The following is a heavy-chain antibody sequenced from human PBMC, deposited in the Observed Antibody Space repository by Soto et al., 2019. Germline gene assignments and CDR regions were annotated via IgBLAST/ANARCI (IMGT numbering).Heavy chain of an antibody. Sequence: SETLPLTFAVHGGSFSGYYWSWIRQPPGKGLEWIGEINHSGVTNYKPSLKRRVTISVDTSKNQFSLQLKSVTAADTALYYCARFSGSYYYAMDVWGQGSTVTVS. CDR1: GGSFSGYY. V-gene: IGHV4-34*01. J-gene: IGHJ6*02. D-gene: IGHD6-19*01. CDR3: ARFSGSYYYAMDV. CDR2: INHSGVT.